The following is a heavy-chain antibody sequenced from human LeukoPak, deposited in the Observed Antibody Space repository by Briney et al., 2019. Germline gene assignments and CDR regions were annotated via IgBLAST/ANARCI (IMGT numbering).Heavy chain of an antibody. J-gene: IGHJ4*02. CDR1: GFTFTNYY. Sequence: GASVKVSCKASGFTFTNYYIHWVRQAPGQGLEWMAWINPNSGGTDYAQKFQGRVTTTRDTSTSTAYMELSSLRSDDTAFYYCARDWYFDYWGQGTLVTVSS. V-gene: IGHV1-2*02. CDR3: ARDWYFDY. D-gene: IGHD1-14*01. CDR2: INPNSGGT.